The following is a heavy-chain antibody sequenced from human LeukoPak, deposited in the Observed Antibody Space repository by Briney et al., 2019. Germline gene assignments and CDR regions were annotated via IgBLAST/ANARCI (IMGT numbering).Heavy chain of an antibody. CDR1: GFTFSSYW. Sequence: GGSPRLSCAASGFTFSSYWMSWVRQAPGKGLEWVANIKQDGSEKYYVDSVKGRFTISRDNAKNSLYLQMNSLRAEDTAVYYCASLHPVQLPLDYWGQGTLVTVSS. CDR3: ASLHPVQLPLDY. CDR2: IKQDGSEK. D-gene: IGHD2-2*01. J-gene: IGHJ4*02. V-gene: IGHV3-7*01.